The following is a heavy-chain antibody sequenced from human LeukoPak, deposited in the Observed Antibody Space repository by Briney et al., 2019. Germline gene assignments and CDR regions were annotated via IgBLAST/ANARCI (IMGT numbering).Heavy chain of an antibody. CDR3: AKDLVGATSVYFDY. D-gene: IGHD1-26*01. CDR2: IRYDGSNK. Sequence: GGSLRLSCAASGFTFSSYGMHWVRQAPGKGLEWVAFIRYDGSNKYYAGSVKGRFTISRDNSKNTLYLQMNSLRAEDTAVYYCAKDLVGATSVYFDYWGQGTLVTVSS. V-gene: IGHV3-30*02. J-gene: IGHJ4*02. CDR1: GFTFSSYG.